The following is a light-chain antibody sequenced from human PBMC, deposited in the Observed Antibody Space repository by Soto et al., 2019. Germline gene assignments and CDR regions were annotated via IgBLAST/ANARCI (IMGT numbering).Light chain of an antibody. CDR1: QTISTW. Sequence: DIQMTQSPSTLSASVGDRVTITCRASQTISTWLAWYQQKPGRAPKLLIYKASSLESGVPSRFSGSGYGTEFTLTISSLQPDDFATYYCQQHNSYWTFGQGTKVDIK. J-gene: IGKJ1*01. CDR2: KAS. CDR3: QQHNSYWT. V-gene: IGKV1-5*03.